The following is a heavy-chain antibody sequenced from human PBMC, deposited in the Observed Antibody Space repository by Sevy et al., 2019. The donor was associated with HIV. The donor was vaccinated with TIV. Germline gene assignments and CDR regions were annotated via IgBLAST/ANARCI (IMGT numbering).Heavy chain of an antibody. J-gene: IGHJ4*02. CDR2: ISAYNGNT. D-gene: IGHD3-16*02. CDR1: GYTFTSYG. V-gene: IGHV1-18*01. Sequence: ASVKVSCKASGYTFTSYGISWVRQAPGQGLEWMGWISAYNGNTNYAQKLQGRVTMTTDTSTSTAYMELRSLRSDDTAVYYCSRDTYDYVWGSYPYWGQGTLVTVSS. CDR3: SRDTYDYVWGSYPY.